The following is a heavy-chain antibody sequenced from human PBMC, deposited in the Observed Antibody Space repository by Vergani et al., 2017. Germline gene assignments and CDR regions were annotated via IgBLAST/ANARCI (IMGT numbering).Heavy chain of an antibody. J-gene: IGHJ6*02. CDR2: IWYDGSNK. CDR1: GFTFSSYG. D-gene: IGHD2-15*01. V-gene: IGHV3-33*01. CDR3: ARQDEVVVAASFKLYYYGMDV. Sequence: QVQLVESGGGVVQPGRSLRLSCAASGFTFSSYGMHWVRQAPGKGLEWVAVIWYDGSNKYYADSVKGRFTISRDNSKNTLYLQMNSLRAEDTAVYYCARQDEVVVAASFKLYYYGMDVWGQGTTVTVSS.